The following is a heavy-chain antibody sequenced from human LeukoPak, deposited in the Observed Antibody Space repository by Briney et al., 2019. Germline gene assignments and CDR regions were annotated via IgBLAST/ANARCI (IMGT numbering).Heavy chain of an antibody. D-gene: IGHD3-22*01. CDR3: ARRLSDYYDSSSYRQFDY. Sequence: GGSLRLSCAASGFTFSSYSMNWVRQAPGKGLEWVSSISSSSSYIYYADSVKGRFTISRDNAKNSLYLQMNSLRAEDTAVYYCARRLSDYYDSSSYRQFDYWGQGTLVTVSS. CDR1: GFTFSSYS. J-gene: IGHJ4*02. CDR2: ISSSSSYI. V-gene: IGHV3-21*01.